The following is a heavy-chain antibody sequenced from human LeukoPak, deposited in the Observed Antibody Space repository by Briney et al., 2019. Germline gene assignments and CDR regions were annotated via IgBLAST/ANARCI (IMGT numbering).Heavy chain of an antibody. CDR2: IYYSGST. CDR3: ARGAYDFWSGYYYPGYYYYMDV. D-gene: IGHD3-3*01. J-gene: IGHJ6*03. V-gene: IGHV4-39*07. Sequence: SQTLSLTCTVSGGSISSSSYYWGWIRQPPGKGLEWIGSIYYSGSTYYNPSLKSRVTISVDTSKNQFSLKLSSVTAADTAVYYCARGAYDFWSGYYYPGYYYYMDVWGKGTTVTVSS. CDR1: GGSISSSSYY.